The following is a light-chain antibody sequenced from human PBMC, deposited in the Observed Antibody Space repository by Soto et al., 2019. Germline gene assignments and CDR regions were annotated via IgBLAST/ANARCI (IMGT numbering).Light chain of an antibody. CDR2: TND. CDR3: ATWDDSLNGWV. Sequence: QAVVTQPPSASGTPGQRGTISCSGSSSNIGRNTVNWYQQLPGTAPKLLIFTNDQRPSELPDRFSGSKSGTSASLAISGLQSEDEADYYCATWDDSLNGWVFGGGTKVTVL. V-gene: IGLV1-44*01. CDR1: SSNIGRNT. J-gene: IGLJ3*02.